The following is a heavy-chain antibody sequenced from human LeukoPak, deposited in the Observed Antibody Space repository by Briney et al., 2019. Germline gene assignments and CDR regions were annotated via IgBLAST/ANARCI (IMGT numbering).Heavy chain of an antibody. CDR3: ARDRNTDFWSGYYTNYCDY. D-gene: IGHD3-3*01. J-gene: IGHJ4*02. Sequence: GGSLRLSCAASGFTLSTYWMNWVRQAPGKGLEWVATIKQDGSEKYYVDSVKGRSTISRDNAKNSLYLQINSLRAEDTAVYYCARDRNTDFWSGYYTNYCDYWGQGTLVTVSS. CDR2: IKQDGSEK. CDR1: GFTLSTYW. V-gene: IGHV3-7*01.